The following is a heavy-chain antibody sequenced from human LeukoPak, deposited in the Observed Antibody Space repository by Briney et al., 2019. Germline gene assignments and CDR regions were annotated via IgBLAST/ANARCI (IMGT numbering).Heavy chain of an antibody. Sequence: SETLSLTCAVYGGSFSGYYWSWIRQPPGKGLEWIGEINHSGSTNYNPSLKSRVTISVDTSKNQFSLNLSSVTAADTAVYYCARRFHGFNDYWGQGTLVTVSS. V-gene: IGHV4-34*01. CDR3: ARRFHGFNDY. CDR1: GGSFSGYY. J-gene: IGHJ4*02. CDR2: INHSGST. D-gene: IGHD3-16*01.